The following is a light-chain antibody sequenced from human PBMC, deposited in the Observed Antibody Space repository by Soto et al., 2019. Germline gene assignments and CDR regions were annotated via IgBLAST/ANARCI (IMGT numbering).Light chain of an antibody. CDR2: DAS. CDR3: QQYDDLPLT. V-gene: IGKV3-15*01. J-gene: IGKJ4*01. CDR1: QTINRN. Sequence: EILMTQSPVTLSVSPGERATLSCRASQTINRNLAWYQQKPGQAPRLLISDASTRATGIPGRFTGSGSGTEFTLTISSLQSEDFATYYCQQYDDLPLTFGEGT.